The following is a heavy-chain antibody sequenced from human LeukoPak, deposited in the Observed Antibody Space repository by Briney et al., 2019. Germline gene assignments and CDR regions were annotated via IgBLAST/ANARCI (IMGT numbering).Heavy chain of an antibody. Sequence: SETLSLTCTVSGGSISSYYWSWIRQPPGKGLEWIGYIYYSGSTNYNPSLKSRVTISVDTSKNQFSLKLSSVTAADTAVYYCARVTEMIYAFDIWGQGTMVTVSS. D-gene: IGHD5-18*01. CDR3: ARVTEMIYAFDI. J-gene: IGHJ3*02. CDR1: GGSISSYY. CDR2: IYYSGST. V-gene: IGHV4-59*01.